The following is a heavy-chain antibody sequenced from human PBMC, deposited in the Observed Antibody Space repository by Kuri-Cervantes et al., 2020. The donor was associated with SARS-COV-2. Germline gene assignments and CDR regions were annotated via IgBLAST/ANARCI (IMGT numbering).Heavy chain of an antibody. CDR1: GGSISSGSNY. D-gene: IGHD3-9*01. CDR3: ARAPRTYYYDILTGHMDV. Sequence: SCTVSGGSISSGSNYWNWIRQPAGKGLEWIGRIYTSGSTNYNPSLKSRVTIAVDTPKNQFSLKLSSMTAADTAVYYCARAPRTYYYDILTGHMDVWGQGTTVTVSS. J-gene: IGHJ6*02. CDR2: IYTSGST. V-gene: IGHV4-61*02.